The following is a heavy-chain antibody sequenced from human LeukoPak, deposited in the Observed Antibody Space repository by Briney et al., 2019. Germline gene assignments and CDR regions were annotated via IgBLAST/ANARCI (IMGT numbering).Heavy chain of an antibody. Sequence: SETLSLTCTVSGGSISSSSYYWGWIRQPPGKGLEWIGSIYYSGSTYYNPSLKSRVTISVDTSKNQFSLKLSSVTAADTAVYYCARAPGSYGYPHWFDPWGQGTLVTVSS. CDR1: GGSISSSSYY. J-gene: IGHJ5*02. CDR2: IYYSGST. V-gene: IGHV4-39*07. D-gene: IGHD5-18*01. CDR3: ARAPGSYGYPHWFDP.